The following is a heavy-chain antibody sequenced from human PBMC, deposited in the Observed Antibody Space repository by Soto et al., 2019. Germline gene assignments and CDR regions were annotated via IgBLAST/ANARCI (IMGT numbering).Heavy chain of an antibody. CDR2: ISAYNGDT. D-gene: IGHD6-19*01. Sequence: SSVKVSCKTSGYTFTRYSISWVRQAPGQGLEWMGWISAYNGDTNYAQKLQGRVTMTTDASTSTAYMELRSLRSDDTAMYYCARDHAGSGWFGFDNCGQGTLVTISS. CDR1: GYTFTRYS. V-gene: IGHV1-18*01. J-gene: IGHJ4*02. CDR3: ARDHAGSGWFGFDN.